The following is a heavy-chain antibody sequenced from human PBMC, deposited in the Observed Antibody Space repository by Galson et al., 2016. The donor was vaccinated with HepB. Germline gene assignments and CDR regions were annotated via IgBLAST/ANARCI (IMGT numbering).Heavy chain of an antibody. J-gene: IGHJ4*02. D-gene: IGHD5-12*01. Sequence: SLRLSCAASGFAFSSYWMYWVRQPPGKGLVWVSRINSDGSRRTYADSVKGRFTISRDNARNTLYLRMDSLRAEDTAVYYCARGGYDGYEIDYWGQGTLVSVSS. CDR3: ARGGYDGYEIDY. CDR2: INSDGSRR. CDR1: GFAFSSYW. V-gene: IGHV3-74*01.